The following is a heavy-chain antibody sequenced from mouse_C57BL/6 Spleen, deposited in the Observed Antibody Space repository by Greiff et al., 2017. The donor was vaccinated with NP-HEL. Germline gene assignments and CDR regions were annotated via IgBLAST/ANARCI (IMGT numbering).Heavy chain of an antibody. J-gene: IGHJ2*01. Sequence: VQLQQSGAELVRPGASVKLSCTASGFNIKDYYMHWVKQRPEQGLEWIGRIDPEDGDTEYAPKFQGKATLTADTSSNTAYLQLSSLTSEDTAVYYCTTWTTVVAYYFGYWGKGTTLTVAS. CDR1: GFNIKDYY. D-gene: IGHD1-1*01. CDR3: TTWTTVVAYYFGY. V-gene: IGHV14-1*01. CDR2: IDPEDGDT.